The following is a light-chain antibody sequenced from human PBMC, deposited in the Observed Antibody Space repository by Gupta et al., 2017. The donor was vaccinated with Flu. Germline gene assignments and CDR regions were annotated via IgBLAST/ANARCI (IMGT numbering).Light chain of an antibody. CDR3: SSYTSSSTGV. V-gene: IGLV2-14*01. CDR1: SSDVGGYNY. J-gene: IGLJ1*01. Sequence: QSALTQPASVSGSPGQSITISCTGTSSDVGGYNYVSWYQQHPVKAPKLMIYEVSNRPSGVSNRFSGSKSGNTASLTISGLQAEDEADYYCSSYTSSSTGVFGTGTKVTGL. CDR2: EVS.